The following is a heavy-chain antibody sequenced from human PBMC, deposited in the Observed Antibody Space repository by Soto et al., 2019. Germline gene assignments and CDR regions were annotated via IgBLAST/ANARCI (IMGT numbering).Heavy chain of an antibody. CDR2: ISYGGGTT. Sequence: GGSLRLSCTASGFNFGDYAMSWVRQAPGKGLEWVSAISYGGGTTYYADSVKGRFTISRDNSKNTLYLQMNSLRAEDTAVYYCAKNPGYYYDSTGYHFDYWGQGTLVTVSS. CDR3: AKNPGYYYDSTGYHFDY. D-gene: IGHD3-22*01. V-gene: IGHV3-23*01. CDR1: GFNFGDYA. J-gene: IGHJ4*02.